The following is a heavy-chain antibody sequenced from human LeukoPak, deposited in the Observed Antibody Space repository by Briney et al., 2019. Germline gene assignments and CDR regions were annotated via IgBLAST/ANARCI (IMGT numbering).Heavy chain of an antibody. J-gene: IGHJ3*02. D-gene: IGHD6-13*01. CDR2: ISYDGSNK. CDR3: AKAPYSSSWYLAFDI. Sequence: GRSLRLSCAASGFTFSSYGMHWVRQAPGKGLEWVAVISYDGSNKYYADSVKGRFTISRDNSKNTLYLQMNSLRAEDTAVYYCAKAPYSSSWYLAFDIWGQGAMVTVSS. V-gene: IGHV3-30*18. CDR1: GFTFSSYG.